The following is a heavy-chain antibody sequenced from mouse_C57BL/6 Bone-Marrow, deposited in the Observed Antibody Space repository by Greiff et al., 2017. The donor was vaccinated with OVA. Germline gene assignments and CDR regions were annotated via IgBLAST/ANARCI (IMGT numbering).Heavy chain of an antibody. D-gene: IGHD2-5*01. CDR1: GFTFSSYA. J-gene: IGHJ3*01. Sequence: EVQLVESGEGLVKPGGSLKLSCAASGFTFSSYAMSWVRQTPEKRLEWVAYISSGGDYIYYADTVKGRFTISRDNARNTLYLQMSSLKSEDTAMYYCTRDPDSNFLFAYWGQGTLVTVSA. CDR2: ISSGGDYI. V-gene: IGHV5-9-1*02. CDR3: TRDPDSNFLFAY.